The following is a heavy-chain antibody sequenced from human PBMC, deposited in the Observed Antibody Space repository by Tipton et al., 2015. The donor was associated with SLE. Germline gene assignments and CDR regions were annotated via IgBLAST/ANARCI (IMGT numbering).Heavy chain of an antibody. J-gene: IGHJ6*02. Sequence: TLSLTCAVYGGSFSGYYWSWIRQPPGRGLEWIGEINHSGSTNYNPSLKSRVTISVDTSKNQFSLKLSSVTAADTAVYYCARHNSLENYAMDVWGQGTTVTVSS. CDR3: ARHNSLENYAMDV. V-gene: IGHV4-34*01. D-gene: IGHD1-1*01. CDR1: GGSFSGYY. CDR2: INHSGST.